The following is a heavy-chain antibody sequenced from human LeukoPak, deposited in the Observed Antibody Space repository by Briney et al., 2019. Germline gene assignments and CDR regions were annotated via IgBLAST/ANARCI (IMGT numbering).Heavy chain of an antibody. D-gene: IGHD2-2*01. CDR1: GNYW. CDR3: VSFYETY. J-gene: IGHJ4*02. V-gene: IGHV3-74*01. Sequence: GGSLRLSCAASGNYWMHWVRQAPGKGLVWVSHINSDGSWTSYADSVKGRFTISKDNAKNTVYLQMNNLKAEDAAVYYCVSFYETYWGRGTLVTVSS. CDR2: INSDGSWT.